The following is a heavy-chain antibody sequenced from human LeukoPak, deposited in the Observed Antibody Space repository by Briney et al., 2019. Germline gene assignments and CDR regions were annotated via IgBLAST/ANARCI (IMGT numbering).Heavy chain of an antibody. J-gene: IGHJ6*02. CDR1: GFKLDDHA. CDR3: AKDKASGYYGMDA. CDR2: ISWSSSSI. Sequence: GRSLRLSCAASGFKLDDHAMYWVRQPPGKGLEWVAGISWSSSSIGYADSVRGRFIISRDNAKNSLYLQMNSLRAEDTALYYCAKDKASGYYGMDAWGQGTTVTVSS. V-gene: IGHV3-9*01.